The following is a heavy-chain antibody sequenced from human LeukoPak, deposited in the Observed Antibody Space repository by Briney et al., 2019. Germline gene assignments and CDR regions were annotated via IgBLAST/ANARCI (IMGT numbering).Heavy chain of an antibody. V-gene: IGHV3-23*01. CDR3: AKDDAWLQYND. D-gene: IGHD5-24*01. J-gene: IGHJ4*02. CDR2: VSGGGDTT. CDR1: GITFSSYA. Sequence: QPGGSLRLSCAASGITFSSYAMSWVRQAPGKGLEWVSGVSGGGDTTYYSDSVKGRFTISRDNSKNTLYLQMNSLRDEDTAVYYCAKDDAWLQYNDWGQGTLVTVSS.